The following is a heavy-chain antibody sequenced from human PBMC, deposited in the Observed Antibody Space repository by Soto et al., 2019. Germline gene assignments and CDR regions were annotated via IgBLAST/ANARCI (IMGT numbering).Heavy chain of an antibody. D-gene: IGHD2-2*01. V-gene: IGHV1-46*01. CDR1: GYAFTSYY. Sequence: SVKVSWKASGYAFTSYYMQWVWQAPGQGLEWMGIINPSGGSTSYAQKFQGRVTMTRDTSTSTVYMELSSLRSEDTAVYYCARKFRSTSYLIDYWGQGTLVTVSS. CDR3: ARKFRSTSYLIDY. J-gene: IGHJ4*02. CDR2: INPSGGST.